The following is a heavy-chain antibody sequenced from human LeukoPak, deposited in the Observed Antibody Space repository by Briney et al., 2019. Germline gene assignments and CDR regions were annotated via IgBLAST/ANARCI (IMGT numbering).Heavy chain of an antibody. V-gene: IGHV1-69*13. D-gene: IGHD6-19*01. CDR3: AVFYSSGWYGIFDY. Sequence: GASVKVSCKASSYTFTNFGINWVRQAPGQGLEWMGGIIPIFGTANYAQKFQGRVTITADESTSTAYMELSSLRSEDTAVYYCAVFYSSGWYGIFDYWGQGTLVTVSS. CDR2: IIPIFGTA. J-gene: IGHJ4*02. CDR1: SYTFTNFG.